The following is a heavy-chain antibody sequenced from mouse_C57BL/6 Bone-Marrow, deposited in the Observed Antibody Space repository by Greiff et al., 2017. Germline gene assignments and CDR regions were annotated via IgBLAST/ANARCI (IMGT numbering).Heavy chain of an antibody. D-gene: IGHD3-1*01. J-gene: IGHJ1*03. CDR1: GYTFTSYW. CDR3: ARDGRRDV. V-gene: IGHV1-69*01. Sequence: QVQLQQPGAELVMPGASVKLSCKASGYTFTSYWMHWVKQRPGQGLEWIGEIDPSDSYTNYNQKFKGKSTLPVDKSSSTAYMQLSSLTSEDSAVYYFARDGRRDVWGTGTMVTVSS. CDR2: IDPSDSYT.